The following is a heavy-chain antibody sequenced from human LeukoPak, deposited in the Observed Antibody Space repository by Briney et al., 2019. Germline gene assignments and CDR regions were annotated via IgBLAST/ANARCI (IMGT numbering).Heavy chain of an antibody. CDR1: GFTFSSYA. D-gene: IGHD6-19*01. Sequence: GGSLRLSCAASGFTFSSYAMSWVRQAPGKGLQWVSAISGSGGSTYYADSVKGRFTISRDNSKNTLYLQMNSLRAEDTAVYYCAKDYSGWYSSFDSWGQGTLVTVSS. CDR2: ISGSGGST. CDR3: AKDYSGWYSSFDS. J-gene: IGHJ4*02. V-gene: IGHV3-23*01.